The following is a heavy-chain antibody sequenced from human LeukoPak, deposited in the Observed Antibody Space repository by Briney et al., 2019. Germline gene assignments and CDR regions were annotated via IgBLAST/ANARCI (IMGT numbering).Heavy chain of an antibody. D-gene: IGHD6-13*01. CDR3: ARGRYLTTLGGAAAGFLDA. Sequence: SETLSLTCAVYGGSFSGYYWSWIRQPPGKGLEWIGEINHSGSTNYNASLKRRVTISVDTSQKQFSLRLTSVTAADTAVYYCARGRYLTTLGGAAAGFLDAWGQGTLVTVSS. J-gene: IGHJ5*02. CDR2: INHSGST. CDR1: GGSFSGYY. V-gene: IGHV4-34*01.